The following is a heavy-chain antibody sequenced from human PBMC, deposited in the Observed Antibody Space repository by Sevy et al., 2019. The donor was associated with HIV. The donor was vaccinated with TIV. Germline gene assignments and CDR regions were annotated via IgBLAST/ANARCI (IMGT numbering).Heavy chain of an antibody. J-gene: IGHJ4*02. CDR3: ARAPVGSGWYFPRGIDY. V-gene: IGHV3-7*01. D-gene: IGHD6-13*01. CDR1: GFTFSTYW. Sequence: GGSLRLSCAASGFTFSTYWMTWVRQAPGKGLEWVANIKQDGSEKYYAESVKGRFTVSRDNTKNSLYLQLNSLRAEQTAIYYCARAPVGSGWYFPRGIDYWRQGTLVTVSS. CDR2: IKQDGSEK.